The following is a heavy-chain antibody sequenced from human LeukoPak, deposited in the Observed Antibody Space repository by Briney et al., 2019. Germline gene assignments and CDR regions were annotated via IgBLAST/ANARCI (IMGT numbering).Heavy chain of an antibody. J-gene: IGHJ4*02. D-gene: IGHD3-9*01. Sequence: SVKVSCKASGFTFTSSAMQWVRQARGQRLEWIGWIVVGSGNTNYAQKFQERVTITRDMSTSTAYMELSSLRSEDTAVYYCAAYRYYDILTGYPGFDYWGQGTLVTVSS. CDR2: IVVGSGNT. CDR1: GFTFTSSA. CDR3: AAYRYYDILTGYPGFDY. V-gene: IGHV1-58*02.